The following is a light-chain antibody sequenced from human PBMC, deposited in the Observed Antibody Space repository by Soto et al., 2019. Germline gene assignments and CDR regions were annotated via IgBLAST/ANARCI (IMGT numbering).Light chain of an antibody. Sequence: DIQMTQSPSSLSASVGDRVTITCQASQDIRNSLNWYQQKPGKAPKLLIYDASNLERGVPSRFSGRGSGTELTFTISSLQPEDIATYYCQQYANLPLTCGGGNKLELK. CDR3: QQYANLPLT. V-gene: IGKV1-33*01. CDR2: DAS. CDR1: QDIRNS. J-gene: IGKJ4*01.